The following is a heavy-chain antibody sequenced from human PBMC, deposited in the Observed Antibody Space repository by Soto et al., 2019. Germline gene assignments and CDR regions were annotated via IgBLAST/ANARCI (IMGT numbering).Heavy chain of an antibody. V-gene: IGHV4-61*01. CDR3: ASNLYYYDSSGFDY. CDR2: IYYSGST. CDR1: GGSVSSGSYY. J-gene: IGHJ4*02. Sequence: SETLSLTCTVSGGSVSSGSYYWSWIRQPPGKGLEWIGYIYYSGSTNYNPSLKSRVTISVDTSKNQFSLKLSSVTAADTAVYYCASNLYYYDSSGFDYWGQGTLVTVSS. D-gene: IGHD3-22*01.